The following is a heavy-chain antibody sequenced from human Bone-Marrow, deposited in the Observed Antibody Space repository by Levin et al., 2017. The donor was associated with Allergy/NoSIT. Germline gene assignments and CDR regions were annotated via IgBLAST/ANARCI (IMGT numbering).Heavy chain of an antibody. V-gene: IGHV1-69*02. Sequence: ASVKVSCKASGGTFNSYLLSWVRQAPGQGLEWMGRFIPNLGIGNYAQKLQGRVTITADKSTSVVYMELSSLTSADTAVYYCATLAALPTGAFDNWGQWTLVTVSS. D-gene: IGHD6-13*01. CDR2: FIPNLGIG. CDR1: GGTFNSYL. J-gene: IGHJ4*02. CDR3: ATLAALPTGAFDN.